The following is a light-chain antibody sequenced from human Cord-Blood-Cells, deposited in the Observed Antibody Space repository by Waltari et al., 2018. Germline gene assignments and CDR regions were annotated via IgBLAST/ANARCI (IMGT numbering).Light chain of an antibody. J-gene: IGKJ4*01. Sequence: DIQMTQSPSYLSASVGDRVTINCRASQSISSYLNWYQQKPGKAPKLLIYAASSLQSGVPSRFSGSGSGTDFTLTISSLQPEDFATYYCQQSYSTPLTFGGGTKVEIK. CDR1: QSISSY. CDR3: QQSYSTPLT. V-gene: IGKV1-39*01. CDR2: AAS.